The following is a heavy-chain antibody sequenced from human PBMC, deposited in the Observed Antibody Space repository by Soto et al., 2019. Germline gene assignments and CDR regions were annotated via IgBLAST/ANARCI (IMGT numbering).Heavy chain of an antibody. CDR1: GGSISSYY. V-gene: IGHV4-59*08. D-gene: IGHD2-2*03. J-gene: IGHJ5*02. CDR3: ARRRGYCSSTSCQNWFDP. Sequence: PSETLSLTCTVSGGSISSYYWSWIRQPPGKGLEWIGYIYYSGSTNYNPSLKSRVTISVDTSKNQFSLKLSSVTAADTAVYYCARRRGYCSSTSCQNWFDPWGQGTLVTVSS. CDR2: IYYSGST.